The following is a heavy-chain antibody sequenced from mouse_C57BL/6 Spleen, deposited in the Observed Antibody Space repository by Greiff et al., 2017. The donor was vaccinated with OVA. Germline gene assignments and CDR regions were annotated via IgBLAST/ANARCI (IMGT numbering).Heavy chain of an antibody. Sequence: QVHVKQPGAELVKPGASVKLSCKASGYTFTSYWMHWVKQRPGQGLEWIGMIHPNSGSTNYNEKFKSKATLTVDKSSSTAYMQLSSLTSEDSAVYYCARHGIFDYWGQGTTLTVSS. CDR1: GYTFTSYW. D-gene: IGHD1-1*01. CDR2: IHPNSGST. V-gene: IGHV1-64*01. J-gene: IGHJ2*01. CDR3: ARHGIFDY.